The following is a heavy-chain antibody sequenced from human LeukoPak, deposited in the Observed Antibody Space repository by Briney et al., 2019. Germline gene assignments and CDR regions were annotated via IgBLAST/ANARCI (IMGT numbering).Heavy chain of an antibody. CDR2: ITPSTGNP. CDR1: GYTFTNYA. D-gene: IGHD3-22*01. CDR3: ARGSERYYYDSSGYYKTFDY. V-gene: IGHV7-4-1*02. J-gene: IGHJ4*02. Sequence: ASVKVSCKASGYTFTNYAMNWVRRAPGQGLEWMGWITPSTGNPTYAQGFTGRFVFSLDTSVSTAYLQLSSLKAEDTAVYYCARGSERYYYDSSGYYKTFDYWGQGTLVTVSS.